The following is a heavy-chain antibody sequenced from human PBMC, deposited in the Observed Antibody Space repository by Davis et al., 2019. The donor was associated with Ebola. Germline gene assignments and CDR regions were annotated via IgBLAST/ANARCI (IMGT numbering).Heavy chain of an antibody. V-gene: IGHV3-64*01. J-gene: IGHJ4*02. CDR1: GFTFSSYT. CDR2: ISPSGDST. Sequence: PGGSLRLSCAASGFTFSSYTMHWVRQAPGKGLEYVSAISPSGDSTYYTNSVKGRFTTSRDNSKNTLYLQMGSLSPDDMAVYYCARAPSYYGSARYYFDQWGQGTLVTVSS. D-gene: IGHD3-10*01. CDR3: ARAPSYYGSARYYFDQ.